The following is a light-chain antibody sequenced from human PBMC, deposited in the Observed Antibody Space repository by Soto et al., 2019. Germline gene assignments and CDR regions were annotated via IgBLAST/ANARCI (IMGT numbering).Light chain of an antibody. V-gene: IGKV1-5*01. J-gene: IGKJ1*01. CDR2: HAS. CDR3: QPYNGYS. Sequence: IQLTQSPSTLPASVGDRVTLTCRASQSISNWLAWYQQKPATAPKLLIYHASILETAVPSRFSGNGSGTEFTLTISSLQPGDFATYYCQPYNGYSFGQGSRVEIK. CDR1: QSISNW.